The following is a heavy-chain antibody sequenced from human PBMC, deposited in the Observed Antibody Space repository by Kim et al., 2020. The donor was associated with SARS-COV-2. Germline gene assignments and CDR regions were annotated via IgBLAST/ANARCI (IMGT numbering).Heavy chain of an antibody. Sequence: GGSLRLSCAASGFTFSSYAMNWVRQAPGKGLEWVSSISSSGGTIYYADSVKGRFTISRDNAKNSLYLQMNSLRAEDTAVYYCARDPYSSRYNYYGMDVWGQGTTVTVSS. CDR2: ISSSGGTI. CDR3: ARDPYSSRYNYYGMDV. CDR1: GFTFSSYA. D-gene: IGHD6-25*01. J-gene: IGHJ6*02. V-gene: IGHV3-48*03.